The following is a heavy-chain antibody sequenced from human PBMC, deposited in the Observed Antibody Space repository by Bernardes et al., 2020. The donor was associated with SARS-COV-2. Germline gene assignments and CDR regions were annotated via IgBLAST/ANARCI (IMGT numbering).Heavy chain of an antibody. J-gene: IGHJ5*02. CDR1: GGSFSGYY. Sequence: SETLSLTCAVYGGSFSGYYWSWIRQPPGKGLEWIGEINHRGSTKYNPSLKSRVTISVDTSKNQFSLKLSSVTAADTAVYYCPRQKRASSGYAPWVQGTLVTCTS. CDR2: INHRGST. D-gene: IGHD3-22*01. V-gene: IGHV4-34*01. CDR3: PRQKRASSGYAP.